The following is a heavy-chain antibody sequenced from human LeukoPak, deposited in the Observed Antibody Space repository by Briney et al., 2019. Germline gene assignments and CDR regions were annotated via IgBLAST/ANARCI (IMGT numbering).Heavy chain of an antibody. V-gene: IGHV3-33*01. CDR3: ARDRSTTAVDY. J-gene: IGHJ4*02. Sequence: GGSLRLSCAASGFTFSSDGMHWVRQAPGRGLEWVAVIWYDGSNKYYADSVKGRFTISRDNSKNTLYLQINGLRAEDTAVYYCARDRSTTAVDYWGQGTLVTVSS. CDR1: GFTFSSDG. CDR2: IWYDGSNK. D-gene: IGHD1-26*01.